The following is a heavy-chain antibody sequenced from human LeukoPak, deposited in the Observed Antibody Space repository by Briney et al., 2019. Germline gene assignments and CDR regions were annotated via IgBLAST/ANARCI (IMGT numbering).Heavy chain of an antibody. Sequence: ASVKVSCKASGYTFTSYGISWVRQAPGQGLEWMGWISAYNGNTNYAQKFQGRVTMTTDTSTNTAYMELRSLRPDDTAVYYCARQGLGSSWYHFDYWGQGTLVTVSS. CDR2: ISAYNGNT. D-gene: IGHD6-13*01. CDR3: ARQGLGSSWYHFDY. J-gene: IGHJ4*02. V-gene: IGHV1-18*01. CDR1: GYTFTSYG.